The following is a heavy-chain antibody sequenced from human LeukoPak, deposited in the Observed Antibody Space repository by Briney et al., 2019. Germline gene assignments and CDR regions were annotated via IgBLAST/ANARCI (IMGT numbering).Heavy chain of an antibody. D-gene: IGHD2-2*01. CDR3: ARGERYCSSTSCYASPPFMDY. V-gene: IGHV4-34*01. Sequence: PSETLSLTCAVYGGSFSGYYWSWIRQPPGKGLEWIGEINHSGSTNYNPSLKSRVTIPVDTSKDQFSLKLSSVTAADTAVYYCARGERYCSSTSCYASPPFMDYWGQGTLVTVSS. CDR2: INHSGST. CDR1: GGSFSGYY. J-gene: IGHJ4*02.